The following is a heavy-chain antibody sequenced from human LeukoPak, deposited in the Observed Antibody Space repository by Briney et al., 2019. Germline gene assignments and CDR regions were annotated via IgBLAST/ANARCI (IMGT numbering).Heavy chain of an antibody. CDR3: ARDPVSIALQINSDY. V-gene: IGHV3-30*04. CDR2: ISNDGSNK. J-gene: IGHJ4*02. D-gene: IGHD1-1*01. Sequence: GGSLRLSCAASGFTFSSYAMHWVRQAPGKGLEWETVISNDGSNKYYADSVKGRFTISRDNSKNTLYLQMNSLRAEDTALYYCARDPVSIALQINSDYWGQGTLVTVSS. CDR1: GFTFSSYA.